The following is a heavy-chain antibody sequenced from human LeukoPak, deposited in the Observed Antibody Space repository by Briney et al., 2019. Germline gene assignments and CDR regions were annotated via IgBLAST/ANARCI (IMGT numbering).Heavy chain of an antibody. Sequence: GGSLRLSCVASGFTFSSYGMSWVRQAPGKGLEWVSAISGSGGSTYYADSVKGRFTISRDNSKNTLYLQMNSLRAEDTAVYYCAKDLYSSSWYYFDYWGQGTLVTVSS. J-gene: IGHJ4*02. D-gene: IGHD6-13*01. CDR1: GFTFSSYG. CDR3: AKDLYSSSWYYFDY. V-gene: IGHV3-23*01. CDR2: ISGSGGST.